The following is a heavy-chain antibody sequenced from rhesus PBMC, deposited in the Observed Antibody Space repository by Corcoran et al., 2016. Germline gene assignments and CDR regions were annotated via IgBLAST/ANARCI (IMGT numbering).Heavy chain of an antibody. V-gene: IGHV4S9*01. D-gene: IGHD6-25*01. CDR1: GGSISDRYF. CDR3: ARDRRQLELL. CDR2: IYGNSAST. J-gene: IGHJ4*01. Sequence: QVQLQESGPGLVKPSETLSLPCAVSGGSISDRYFWNWTRQPPGKGLEWIGNIYGNSASTYYNPSLKSRVTISKDTSKNQFFLKLSSVTAADTAVYYCARDRRQLELLWGQGVLVTVSS.